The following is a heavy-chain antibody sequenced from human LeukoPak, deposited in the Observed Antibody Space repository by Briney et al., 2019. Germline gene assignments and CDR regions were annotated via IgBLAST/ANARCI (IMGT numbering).Heavy chain of an antibody. J-gene: IGHJ4*02. Sequence: GASVQVSFKASGYTFISYQMHWVRQAPGQGLEWMGIINPTGGSTSHAQKFQGRVTMTRDTSTSTVYMELSSLRSEDTAVYYCARKGSSSCFDYWGQGTLVTVSS. CDR3: ARKGSSSCFDY. CDR2: INPTGGST. CDR1: GYTFISYQ. V-gene: IGHV1-46*01. D-gene: IGHD6-6*01.